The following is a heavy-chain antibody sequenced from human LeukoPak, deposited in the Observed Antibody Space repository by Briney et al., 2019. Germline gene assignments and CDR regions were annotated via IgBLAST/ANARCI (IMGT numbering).Heavy chain of an antibody. CDR1: GFSFSGSS. CDR2: VRSRTYHCAT. Sequence: GGSLRLFCAAYGFSFSGSSMHWVRHPSGRGLEWVVRVRSRTYHCATGYSAPLTGRFTISRDESRSTAYLQMNRLKIEGTAVYYCTRADASGWFDWGQGILVTVSS. J-gene: IGHJ4*02. V-gene: IGHV3-73*01. CDR3: TRADASGWFD. D-gene: IGHD6-19*01.